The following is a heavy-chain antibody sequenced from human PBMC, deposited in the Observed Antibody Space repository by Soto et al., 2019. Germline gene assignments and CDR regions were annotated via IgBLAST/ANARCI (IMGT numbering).Heavy chain of an antibody. J-gene: IGHJ6*03. CDR3: ARDIRPGHDTYMDV. V-gene: IGHV3-13*01. D-gene: IGHD1-1*01. CDR2: IGTAGDT. CDR1: GFTFSSYD. Sequence: PGGSLRLSCSASGFTFSSYDMHWVRQATGKGLEWVSAIGTAGDTYYPGSVKGRFTISRENAKNSLYLQMNSLRAGDTAVYYCARDIRPGHDTYMDVWGKGTTVTVSS.